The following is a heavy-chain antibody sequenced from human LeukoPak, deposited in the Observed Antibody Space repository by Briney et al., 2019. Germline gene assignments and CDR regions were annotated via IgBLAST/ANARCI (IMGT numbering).Heavy chain of an antibody. CDR3: ARVLLTSYYYDY. J-gene: IGHJ4*02. D-gene: IGHD3-9*01. Sequence: GGSLRLSCSPSGLPFSNYGMLCVGLPPRMGLEYVSAINVNAGGTYYADSVKGTFTISRDNSKSTLYLQLGSLRAEDMAVYFCARVLLTSYYYDYWGQGTLVTVSS. CDR2: INVNAGGT. V-gene: IGHV3-64*02. CDR1: GLPFSNYG.